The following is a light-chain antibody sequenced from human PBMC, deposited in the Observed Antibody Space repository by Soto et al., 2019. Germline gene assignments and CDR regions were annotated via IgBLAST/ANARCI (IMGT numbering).Light chain of an antibody. J-gene: IGLJ1*01. CDR2: GNS. V-gene: IGLV1-40*01. Sequence: QSVLTQPTSVSGAAGERVTISCTGSSSNIGAGYDVHWYQQLPGTAPKLLIYGNSNRPSGVPDRFSGSKSGTSASLAITGLQAEDEADYYCQSYDSSLSFYVFGTGTKVTV. CDR1: SSNIGAGYD. CDR3: QSYDSSLSFYV.